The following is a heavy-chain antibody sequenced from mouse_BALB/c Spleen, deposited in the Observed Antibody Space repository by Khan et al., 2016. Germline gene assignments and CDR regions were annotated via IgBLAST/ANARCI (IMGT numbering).Heavy chain of an antibody. Sequence: VQLQQSGAELVKPGASVKLSCTASGFNIKDTYMHWVKQRPEQGLEGIGRSDPANGNTKYDPKFQGKATITADTSSNTAYLQLSSLPSDDTAVYYCAIWDCFAYWGQWTLVTFSA. V-gene: IGHV14-3*02. CDR3: AIWDCFAY. D-gene: IGHD4-1*01. CDR2: SDPANGNT. CDR1: GFNIKDTY. J-gene: IGHJ3*01.